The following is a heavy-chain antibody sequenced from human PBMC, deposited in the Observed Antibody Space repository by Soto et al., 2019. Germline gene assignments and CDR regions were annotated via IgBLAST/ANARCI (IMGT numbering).Heavy chain of an antibody. Sequence: GGSLRLSCAASGFTFSSYAMHWVRQAPGKGLEWVAVISYDGSNKYYADSVKGRFTISRDNSKNTLYLQMNSLRAEDTAVYYCARDLAYYYYGMDVWGQGTTVTVSS. CDR3: ARDLAYYYYGMDV. V-gene: IGHV3-30-3*01. CDR2: ISYDGSNK. CDR1: GFTFSSYA. J-gene: IGHJ6*02.